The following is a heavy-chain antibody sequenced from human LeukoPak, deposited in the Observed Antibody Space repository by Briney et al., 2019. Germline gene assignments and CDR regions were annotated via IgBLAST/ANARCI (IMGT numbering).Heavy chain of an antibody. CDR1: GFTFSSYS. J-gene: IGHJ4*02. V-gene: IGHV3-48*01. D-gene: IGHD6-6*01. Sequence: GGSLRLSCAASGFTFSSYSMNWVRQAPGKGLEWVSYISSSSSTIYYADSVKGRFTISRDNAKNSLLLQLNSLRAEDTAVYYCARGVDYWGQGTLVTVSS. CDR2: ISSSSSTI. CDR3: ARGVDY.